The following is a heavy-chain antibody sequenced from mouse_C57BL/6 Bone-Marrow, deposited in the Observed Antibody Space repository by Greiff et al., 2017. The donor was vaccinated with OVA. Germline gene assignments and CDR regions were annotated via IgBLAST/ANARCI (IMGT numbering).Heavy chain of an antibody. CDR2: IYPRSGNT. CDR3: ARRRDIGNYDAMDY. CDR1: GYTFTSCG. D-gene: IGHD2-14*01. V-gene: IGHV1-81*01. Sequence: VQLQQSGAELARPGASVKLSCKASGYTFTSCGISWVKQRTGQGLEWIGEIYPRSGNTYYNEKFKGKATLTADKSSSTAYMELRSLTSEDSAVEFCARRRDIGNYDAMDYGGQGTSVTVSS. J-gene: IGHJ4*01.